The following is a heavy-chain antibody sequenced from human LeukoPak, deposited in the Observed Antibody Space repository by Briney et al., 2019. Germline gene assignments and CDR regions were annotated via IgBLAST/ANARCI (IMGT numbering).Heavy chain of an antibody. CDR1: GFTFSSYA. Sequence: GGSLRLSCAASGFTFSSYAVSWVRQAPGKGLEYVSAISSNGGTTYYTDSVKDRFTISRDNSKNTLYLQMSSLRAEDTAVYYCVRASYSSGWYGDCWGQGTLVTVSS. CDR3: VRASYSSGWYGDC. V-gene: IGHV3-64D*06. CDR2: ISSNGGTT. J-gene: IGHJ4*02. D-gene: IGHD6-19*01.